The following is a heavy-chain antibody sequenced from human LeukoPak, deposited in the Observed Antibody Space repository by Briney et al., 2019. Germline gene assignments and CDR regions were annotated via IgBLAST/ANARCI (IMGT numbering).Heavy chain of an antibody. CDR2: ISYDASNK. CDR1: GFTFSSYT. CDR3: AREGMVGAEGAFDI. V-gene: IGHV3-30-3*01. D-gene: IGHD1-26*01. J-gene: IGHJ3*02. Sequence: GRSLRLSCAASGFTFSSYTMHWVRQAPGRGLEWVAFISYDASNKYYADSVKGQFTISRDASKNTLYLQMNSLRPEDTAVYYCAREGMVGAEGAFDIWGQGTMVTVSS.